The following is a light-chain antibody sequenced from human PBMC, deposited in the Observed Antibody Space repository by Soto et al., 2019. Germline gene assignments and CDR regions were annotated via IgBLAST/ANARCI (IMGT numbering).Light chain of an antibody. CDR3: CSYAGRSTWV. V-gene: IGLV2-23*01. J-gene: IGLJ3*02. CDR1: SSDIGSYNF. Sequence: QSALTQPASVSGSPGQSITISCTGASSDIGSYNFVSWYQQHPGKAPKLMIYADTKRPSGVSNRFSGVKSGNTASLTISGLQAEDESDYYCCSYAGRSTWVFGGGTKVTVL. CDR2: ADT.